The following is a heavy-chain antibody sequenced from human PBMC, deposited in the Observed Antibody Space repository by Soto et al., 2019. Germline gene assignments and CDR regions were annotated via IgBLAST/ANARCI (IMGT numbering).Heavy chain of an antibody. CDR3: ARHAMLYYYDSSGYPGY. J-gene: IGHJ4*02. CDR2: ISYSGST. V-gene: IGHV4-59*01. Sequence: PSETLSLTCTVPGDSISSYYWNWIRQPPGKGPEWTGYISYSGSTNYNPSLKSRVTISVDTSKNQFSLNLSSVTAADTAVYYCARHAMLYYYDSSGYPGYWGQGTLVTVSS. CDR1: GDSISSYY. D-gene: IGHD3-22*01.